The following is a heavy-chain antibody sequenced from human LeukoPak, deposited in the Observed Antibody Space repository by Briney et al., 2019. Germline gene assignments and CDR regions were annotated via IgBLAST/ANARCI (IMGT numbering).Heavy chain of an antibody. V-gene: IGHV1-69*04. CDR1: GGTFSSYA. CDR2: IIPILGIA. J-gene: IGHJ4*02. Sequence: SVKVSCKASGGTFSSYAISWVRQAPGQGLEWMGRIIPILGIANYAQKFQGRVTITADKSTSTAYMELSSLRSEDTAVYYCAKDLEEWELLGRHLVYWGQGTLVTVSS. D-gene: IGHD1-26*01. CDR3: AKDLEEWELLGRHLVY.